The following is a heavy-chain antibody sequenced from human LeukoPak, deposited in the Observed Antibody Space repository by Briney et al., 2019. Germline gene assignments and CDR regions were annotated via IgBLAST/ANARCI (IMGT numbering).Heavy chain of an antibody. Sequence: GGSLRLSCAASGLTFSSYSMNWVRQAPGKGLEWVSSISSSSSYIYYADSVKGRFTISRDNAKNSLYLQMNSLRAEDTAVYYCARDANCSSTSCYRGPGYYYGMDVWGQGTTVTVSS. CDR3: ARDANCSSTSCYRGPGYYYGMDV. J-gene: IGHJ6*02. CDR2: ISSSSSYI. V-gene: IGHV3-21*01. CDR1: GLTFSSYS. D-gene: IGHD2-2*02.